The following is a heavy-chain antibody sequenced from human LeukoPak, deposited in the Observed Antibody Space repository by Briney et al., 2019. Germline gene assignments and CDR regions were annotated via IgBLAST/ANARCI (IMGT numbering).Heavy chain of an antibody. Sequence: SETLSLTCTVSGGSINSYYWGWIRQPPGKGLEWIGYIYYSGSSNYNPSLKSRVTISVDTSKNQLSLTLTSVTAADTAVYYCARDRSVAVAGRFYYYYMDVWGNGNTVTVSS. J-gene: IGHJ6*03. D-gene: IGHD6-19*01. CDR2: IYYSGSS. V-gene: IGHV4-59*01. CDR3: ARDRSVAVAGRFYYYYMDV. CDR1: GGSINSYY.